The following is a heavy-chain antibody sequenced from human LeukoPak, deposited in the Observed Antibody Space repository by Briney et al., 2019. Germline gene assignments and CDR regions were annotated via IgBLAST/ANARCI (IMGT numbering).Heavy chain of an antibody. CDR2: IKQDGSEK. Sequence: GGSLRLSCAASGFTFSSYWMSWVRQAPGKGLEWVANIKQDGSEKYYVDSVKGRFTISRDNAKNSLYLQMNGLRAEDTAVYYCARSTVTQQWLVSGPYYFDYWGQGTLVTVSS. CDR1: GFTFSSYW. CDR3: ARSTVTQQWLVSGPYYFDY. D-gene: IGHD6-19*01. V-gene: IGHV3-7*03. J-gene: IGHJ4*02.